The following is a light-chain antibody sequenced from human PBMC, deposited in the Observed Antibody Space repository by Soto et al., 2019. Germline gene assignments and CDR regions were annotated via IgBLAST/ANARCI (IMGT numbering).Light chain of an antibody. V-gene: IGLV1-44*01. CDR1: SSNIGANS. CDR2: SNN. Sequence: QSVLTQPPSASGAPGQTVTISCSGSSSNIGANSVNWYQQVPGKAPKFLISSNNQRPSGVPDRFSGSKSGTSASLAISGLQSEDEADYYCAAWDDTLDVFYVFGSGTKLPVL. J-gene: IGLJ1*01. CDR3: AAWDDTLDVFYV.